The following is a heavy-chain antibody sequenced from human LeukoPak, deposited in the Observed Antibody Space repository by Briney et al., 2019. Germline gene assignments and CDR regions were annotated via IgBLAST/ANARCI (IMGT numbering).Heavy chain of an antibody. J-gene: IGHJ4*02. V-gene: IGHV3-23*01. CDR2: IRGGGPET. Sequence: GGSLGLSCVASGFSFNIYDMSWFRQAPGKGLEWVSGIRGGGPETYYADSVKGRFSISRDNSKNTLFLQTNGLRAEDSAIYYCVRGIRAPDFWGQGTLVTVSS. CDR1: GFSFNIYD. CDR3: VRGIRAPDF.